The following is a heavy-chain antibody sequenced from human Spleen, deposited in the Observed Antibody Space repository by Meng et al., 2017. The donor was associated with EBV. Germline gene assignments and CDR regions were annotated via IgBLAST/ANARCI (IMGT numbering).Heavy chain of an antibody. CDR2: IHTNTGNP. CDR3: ARLGWFGEFTPYYFDY. V-gene: IGHV7-4-1*02. D-gene: IGHD3-10*01. CDR1: SYSFTYAA. J-gene: IGHJ4*02. Sequence: VHLVQLGSTLIDPGASGEVFLRAGSYSFTYAAGHSVPPSPVRVLQWMGGIHTNTGNPTYAQGFTGRFVFSLDTSVITAYLQISSLKAEDTAVYYCARLGWFGEFTPYYFDYWGQGTLVTVSS.